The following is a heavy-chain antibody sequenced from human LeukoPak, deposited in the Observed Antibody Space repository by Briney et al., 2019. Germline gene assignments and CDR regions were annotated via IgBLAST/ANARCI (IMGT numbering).Heavy chain of an antibody. D-gene: IGHD3-22*01. CDR2: INHSGST. CDR1: GGSISSSNW. Sequence: KSSETLSLTCAVSGGSISSSNWWSWVRQPPGKGLEWIGEINHSGSTNYNPSLKSRVTISVDTSKNQFSLKLSSVTAADTAVYYCARGPDYYDSSGYYRFPWLDYWGQGTLVTVSS. J-gene: IGHJ4*02. V-gene: IGHV4-4*02. CDR3: ARGPDYYDSSGYYRFPWLDY.